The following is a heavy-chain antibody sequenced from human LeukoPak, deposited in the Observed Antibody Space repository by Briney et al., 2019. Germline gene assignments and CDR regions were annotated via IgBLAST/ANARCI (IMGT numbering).Heavy chain of an antibody. CDR3: ARAKPTLSAAAGTSLDY. D-gene: IGHD6-13*01. CDR1: GYTFTSYG. CDR2: ISAYNGNT. V-gene: IGHV1-18*01. J-gene: IGHJ4*02. Sequence: GASVKVSCKASGYTFTSYGISWVRQAPGQGLEWMGWISAYNGNTNYAQKLQGRVTMTTDTSTSTAYMELRSLRSDDTAVYYCARAKPTLSAAAGTSLDYWGQGTLVTVSS.